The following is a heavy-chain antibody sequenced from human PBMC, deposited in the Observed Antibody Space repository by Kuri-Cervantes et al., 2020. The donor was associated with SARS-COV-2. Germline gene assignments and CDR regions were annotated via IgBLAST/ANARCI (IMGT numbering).Heavy chain of an antibody. V-gene: IGHV1-18*01. CDR2: ISAYNGNT. J-gene: IGHJ6*02. CDR1: GYTFTSYG. CDR3: AGDRGSSGWSWVYYYYGMDV. Sequence: ASVKVSCKASGYTFTSYGISWVRQAPGQGLEWMGWISAYNGNTNYAQKLQGRVTMTTDTSTSTAYMELRSLRSDDTAVYYCAGDRGSSGWSWVYYYYGMDVWGQGTTVTVSS. D-gene: IGHD6-19*01.